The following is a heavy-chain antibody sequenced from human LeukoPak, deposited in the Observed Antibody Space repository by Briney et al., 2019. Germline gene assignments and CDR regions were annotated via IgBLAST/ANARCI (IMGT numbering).Heavy chain of an antibody. J-gene: IGHJ3*02. D-gene: IGHD2-8*01. V-gene: IGHV3-23*01. CDR1: GFTFSSYA. Sequence: PGGSLRLSCAASGFTFSSYAMSWVRQAPGKGLEWVSAISGSGGSTYYADSVKGRFTISRDNPKTTLYLQMNSLRPEDTAIYYCAKDLYPIASIFGIWGQGTMVTVSS. CDR2: ISGSGGST. CDR3: AKDLYPIASIFGI.